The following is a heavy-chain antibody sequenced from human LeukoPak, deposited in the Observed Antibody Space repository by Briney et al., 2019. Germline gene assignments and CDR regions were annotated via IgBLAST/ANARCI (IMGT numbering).Heavy chain of an antibody. J-gene: IGHJ5*02. D-gene: IGHD3-3*01. CDR2: IYYSGST. CDR1: GGSISSYY. V-gene: IGHV4-59*12. Sequence: SETLSLTCTVSGGSISSYYWSWIRQPPGKGLEWIGYIYYSGSTNYNPSLKSRVTISVDTSKNQFSLKLSSVTAADTAVYYCARDTHYDFWSGYSNWFDPWGQGTLVTVSS. CDR3: ARDTHYDFWSGYSNWFDP.